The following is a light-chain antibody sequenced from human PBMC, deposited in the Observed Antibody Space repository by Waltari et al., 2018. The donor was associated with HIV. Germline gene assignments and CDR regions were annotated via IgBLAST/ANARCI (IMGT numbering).Light chain of an antibody. CDR3: QQYFNAPLT. V-gene: IGKV4-1*01. CDR2: WAS. Sequence: DIVMIQSPDSLPVSLGERATIDCQSNPTVFYSSNNKNYLAGYQQRPGQPPKLLIYWASTRESGVPDRFSGSGSGTDFTLTISSLQAEDVAVYYCQQYFNAPLTFGGGTKVEIK. J-gene: IGKJ4*01. CDR1: PTVFYSSNNKNY.